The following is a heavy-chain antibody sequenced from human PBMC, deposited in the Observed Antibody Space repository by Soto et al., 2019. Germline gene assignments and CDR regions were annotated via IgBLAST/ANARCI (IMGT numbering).Heavy chain of an antibody. D-gene: IGHD6-13*01. CDR1: GYTFTSYG. J-gene: IGHJ6*02. Sequence: QVQLVQSGAEVKKPGASVKVSCKASGYTFTSYGISWVRQAPGQGLEWMGWISAYNGNTNYAQKLQGRVTMTTDTYTSTXXMELRSLRSDDTAVYYCARGIAAAGPPNYYYGMDVWGQGTTVTVSS. CDR2: ISAYNGNT. CDR3: ARGIAAAGPPNYYYGMDV. V-gene: IGHV1-18*01.